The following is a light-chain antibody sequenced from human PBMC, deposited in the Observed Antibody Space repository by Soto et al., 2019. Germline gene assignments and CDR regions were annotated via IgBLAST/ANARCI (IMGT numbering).Light chain of an antibody. CDR2: AAS. CDR1: QPISNS. V-gene: IGKV1-27*01. Sequence: IQMTQSPSSLSASVGDRVTITCRASQPISNSLAWYQQKPGKVPKVLIYAASTLQSGVPSRFSGSGSGTDFTLTISRLEPEDFAVYYCQQYGNSPRITFGPGTKVEIK. CDR3: QQYGNSPRIT. J-gene: IGKJ3*01.